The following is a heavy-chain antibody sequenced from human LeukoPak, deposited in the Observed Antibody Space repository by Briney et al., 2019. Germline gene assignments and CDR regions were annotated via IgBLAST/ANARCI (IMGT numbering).Heavy chain of an antibody. CDR2: IKRDGSEK. V-gene: IGHV3-7*01. CDR1: GFTFSSYA. CDR3: ARFLTAIAVAGLFDY. D-gene: IGHD6-19*01. Sequence: PGGSLRLSCAASGFTFSSYAMSWVRQAPGKGLEWVANIKRDGSEKYYVDSVKGRFTISRDNAKNSLYLQMNSLTAEDTAVYYCARFLTAIAVAGLFDYWGQGTLVTVSS. J-gene: IGHJ4*02.